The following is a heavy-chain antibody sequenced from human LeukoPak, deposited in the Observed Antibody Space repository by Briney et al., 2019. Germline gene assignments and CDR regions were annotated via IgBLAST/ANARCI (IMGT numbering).Heavy chain of an antibody. CDR3: ARDRAYYYDSSGFDP. J-gene: IGHJ5*02. CDR1: GFTVSSNS. V-gene: IGHV3-66*01. CDR2: IYAGGST. D-gene: IGHD3-22*01. Sequence: GGSLRLSCAASGFTVSSNSMTWVRQAPGKGLEWVPVIYAGGSTYYADSVKGRFTVSRDNSKNTLYLQMNSLRADDTAVYYCARDRAYYYDSSGFDPWGQGTLVTVSS.